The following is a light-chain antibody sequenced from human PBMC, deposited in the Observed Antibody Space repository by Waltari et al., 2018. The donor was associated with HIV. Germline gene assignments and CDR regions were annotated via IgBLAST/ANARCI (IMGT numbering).Light chain of an antibody. CDR2: ETS. V-gene: IGKV1-5*03. J-gene: IGKJ2*03. CDR1: QRMNTF. CDR3: QQYSSFPYS. Sequence: DIQMTQSPSTLSASVGDRVTITCRASQRMNTFLAWYQQKPGRAPKLLIYETSILQSGVPSRFSGSGSGAHFTLTISSLQPDDFATYYCQQYSSFPYSFGQGTKLEIK.